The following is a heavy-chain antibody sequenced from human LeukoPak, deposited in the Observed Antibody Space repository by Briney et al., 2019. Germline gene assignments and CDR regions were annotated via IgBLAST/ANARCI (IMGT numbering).Heavy chain of an antibody. D-gene: IGHD6-19*01. Sequence: SETLSLTCTVSGGSISSYYWSWIRQPPGKGLEWIGYIYYSGSTNYNPSLKSRVTISVDRSKNQFSLKLSSVTAADTAVYYCARVRGSSGWIEYWGQGSLVTVSS. CDR2: IYYSGST. V-gene: IGHV4-59*01. CDR3: ARVRGSSGWIEY. J-gene: IGHJ4*02. CDR1: GGSISSYY.